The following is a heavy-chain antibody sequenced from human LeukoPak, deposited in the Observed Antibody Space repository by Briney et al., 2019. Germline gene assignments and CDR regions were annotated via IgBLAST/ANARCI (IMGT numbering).Heavy chain of an antibody. CDR1: GGSISSSSYY. V-gene: IGHV4-39*07. CDR2: IYYSGST. CDR3: ARVMGVGATKGY. D-gene: IGHD1-26*01. Sequence: SETLSLTCTVSGGSISSSSYYWGWIRQPPGKGLEWIGSIYYSGSTYYNPSLKSRVTISVDTSKNQFSLKLSSVTAADTAVYYCARVMGVGATKGYWGQGTLVIVSS. J-gene: IGHJ4*02.